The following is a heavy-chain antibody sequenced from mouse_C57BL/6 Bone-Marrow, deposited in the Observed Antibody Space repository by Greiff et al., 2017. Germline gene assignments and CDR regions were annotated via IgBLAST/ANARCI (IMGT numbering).Heavy chain of an antibody. Sequence: QVTLKESGPGILQSSQTLSLTCSFSGFSLRTSGMGVSWIRQPSGKGLEWLAHIYLDDDKRSYPSLKSRLTISKDTSRNHVFLKITSVDTADTATYYCARRDTGDAMDYWGQGTSVTVSS. V-gene: IGHV8-12*01. J-gene: IGHJ4*01. CDR2: IYLDDDK. CDR3: ARRDTGDAMDY. D-gene: IGHD1-1*01. CDR1: GFSLRTSGMG.